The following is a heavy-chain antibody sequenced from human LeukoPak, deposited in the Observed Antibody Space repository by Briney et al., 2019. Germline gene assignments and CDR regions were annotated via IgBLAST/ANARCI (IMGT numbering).Heavy chain of an antibody. J-gene: IGHJ4*02. CDR3: ARGRPHGNDY. D-gene: IGHD4-23*01. Sequence: GGSLRLSCAASGFTFSSYWMNWVRQVPGKGLVWVSRIVSDGSNTNYADSVKGRFTISRDNAKNTLYLQMNSLRAEDTAVYYCARGRPHGNDYWGQGTLVTVSS. CDR1: GFTFSSYW. CDR2: IVSDGSNT. V-gene: IGHV3-74*01.